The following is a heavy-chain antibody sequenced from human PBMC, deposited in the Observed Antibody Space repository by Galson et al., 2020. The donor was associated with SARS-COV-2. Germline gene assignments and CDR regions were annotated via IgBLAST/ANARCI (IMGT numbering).Heavy chain of an antibody. J-gene: IGHJ4*02. D-gene: IGHD1-26*01. CDR2: ISSYNGNT. CDR1: GYTFTNYG. CDR3: SRRGTYPSFDDF. Sequence: ASVKVSCKAYGYTFTNYGISWVRQAPGQGLDWMGWISSYNGNTNFAQKFQGRVTMTTDTSTSTAYMELRSLRSDDTAVYYCSRRGTYPSFDDFWGQGTLVTVSS. V-gene: IGHV1-18*01.